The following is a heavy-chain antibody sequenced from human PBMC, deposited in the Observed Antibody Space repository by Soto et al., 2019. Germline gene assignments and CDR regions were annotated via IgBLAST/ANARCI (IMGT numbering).Heavy chain of an antibody. V-gene: IGHV3-23*01. CDR1: GLAFSSYA. CDR3: APVPAASSYYNTDV. CDR2: IVDTGGRT. D-gene: IGHD2-2*01. Sequence: PGGSLRLSCRASGLAFSSYAMNWVRQAPGKGLEWVSGIVDTGGRTFYADSVKGRFTISRDSAKNTLYLEMNSLRAEDTAIYYCAPVPAASSYYNTDVWGQGTTVTVSS. J-gene: IGHJ6*02.